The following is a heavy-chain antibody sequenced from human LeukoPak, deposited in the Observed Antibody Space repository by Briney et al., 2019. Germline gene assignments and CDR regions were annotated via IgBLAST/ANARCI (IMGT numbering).Heavy chain of an antibody. CDR1: GFTFSSYG. CDR3: AKDQYSGWYVYHYYYGMDV. Sequence: PGGSLRLSCAASGFTFSSYGMHWVRQAPGKGLEWVAVISYDGSNKYYADSVKGRFTISRDNSKNTLYLQMNSLRAEDTAVYYCAKDQYSGWYVYHYYYGMDVWGQGTTVTVSS. V-gene: IGHV3-30*18. J-gene: IGHJ6*02. D-gene: IGHD6-19*01. CDR2: ISYDGSNK.